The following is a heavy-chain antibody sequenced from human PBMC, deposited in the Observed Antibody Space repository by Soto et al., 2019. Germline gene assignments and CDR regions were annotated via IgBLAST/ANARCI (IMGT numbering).Heavy chain of an antibody. Sequence: SETLSLTCTVSGASISNTEWWHWVRQPPGKGLEWIGEVHHSGDTNYNPSLKSRVTMSVDKSKNQFSLMLTSVTAADTAVYYCAKWHTLNPWGQGTLVTVYS. V-gene: IGHV4-4*02. CDR2: VHHSGDT. CDR3: AKWHTLNP. D-gene: IGHD2-8*01. J-gene: IGHJ5*02. CDR1: GASISNTEW.